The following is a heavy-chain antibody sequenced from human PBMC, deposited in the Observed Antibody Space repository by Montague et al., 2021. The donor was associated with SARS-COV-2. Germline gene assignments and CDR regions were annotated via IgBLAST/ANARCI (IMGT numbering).Heavy chain of an antibody. Sequence: TLSLTCTVSGGSISSYYWSWIRQPPGKGLEWIGYIYYSGSTNYNPSLKSQVTISVDTSKNQFSLKLSSVTAADTAVYYCARALYCSGGSCYPNWFDPWGQGTLVTVSS. CDR2: IYYSGST. V-gene: IGHV4-59*01. CDR3: ARALYCSGGSCYPNWFDP. D-gene: IGHD2-15*01. J-gene: IGHJ5*02. CDR1: GGSISSYY.